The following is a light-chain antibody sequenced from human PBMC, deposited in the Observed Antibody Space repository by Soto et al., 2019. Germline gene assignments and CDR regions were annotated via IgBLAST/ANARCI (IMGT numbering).Light chain of an antibody. CDR2: GVS. V-gene: IGKV3-20*01. J-gene: IGKJ1*01. Sequence: EIVLTQSPGPLSLSPGERATLSCRASQSVSSSYLAWYQQKPGQAPRLLIYGVSSRATGSPDRFSSSGSGTDFTLTISRLEPEDLAVYYCHQYGNSPLTFGQGTKVDIK. CDR3: HQYGNSPLT. CDR1: QSVSSSY.